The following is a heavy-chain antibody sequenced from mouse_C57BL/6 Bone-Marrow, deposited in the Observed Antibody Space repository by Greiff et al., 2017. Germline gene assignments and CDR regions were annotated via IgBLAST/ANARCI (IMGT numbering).Heavy chain of an antibody. CDR1: GYTFTDHI. Sequence: VQLQQSGAELASPGASVTLSCKASGYTFTDHIMTWVKKRPGQGLEWIGRIYPVSGETNYNQKFMGKATFSVDRSSSTAYMVLDSLTSEDPAIYYCVRIYYCGSRWYFDVWGTGTTVTVSS. CDR2: IYPVSGET. D-gene: IGHD1-1*01. J-gene: IGHJ1*03. V-gene: IGHV1-11*01. CDR3: VRIYYCGSRWYFDV.